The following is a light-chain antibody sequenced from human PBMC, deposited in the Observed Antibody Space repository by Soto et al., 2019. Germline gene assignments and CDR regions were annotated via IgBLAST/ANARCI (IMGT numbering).Light chain of an antibody. J-gene: IGKJ1*01. V-gene: IGKV1-5*03. CDR2: KAS. Sequence: DIQMTQSPSTLSGSVGDRVTITCRASQTISSWLAWYQQKPGKAPKLLIYKASTLKSGVPSRFSGSGSGTEFTLTISSLQPDDFATYHCQQYATFPRTFGQGTKVDIK. CDR3: QQYATFPRT. CDR1: QTISSW.